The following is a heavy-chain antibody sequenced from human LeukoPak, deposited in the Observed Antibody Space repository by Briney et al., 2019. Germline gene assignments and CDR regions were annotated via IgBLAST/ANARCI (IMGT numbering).Heavy chain of an antibody. CDR2: ISYDGSNK. V-gene: IGHV3-30-3*01. J-gene: IGHJ4*02. Sequence: GGSLRLSCAASGFTFSSYAMHWVRQAPGKGLEWVAVISYDGSNKYYADSVKGRFTISRDNSKNTLYLQMNCLRAEDTAVYYCARDIGVTTVTSDYWGQGTLVTVSS. CDR3: ARDIGVTTVTSDY. CDR1: GFTFSSYA. D-gene: IGHD4-17*01.